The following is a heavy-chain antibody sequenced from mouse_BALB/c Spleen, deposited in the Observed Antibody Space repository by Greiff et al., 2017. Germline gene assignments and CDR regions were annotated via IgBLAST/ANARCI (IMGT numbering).Heavy chain of an antibody. J-gene: IGHJ2*01. CDR1: GFTFSSYG. V-gene: IGHV5-6*01. D-gene: IGHD1-1*01. CDR2: ISSGGSYT. CDR3: ARQSVVATGFDY. Sequence: EVQLVESGGDLVKPGGSLKLSCAASGFTFSSYGMSWVRQTPDKRLEWVATISSGGSYTYYPDSVKGRFPISRDNAKNTLYLQMSSLKSEDTAMYYCARQSVVATGFDYWGQGTTLTVSS.